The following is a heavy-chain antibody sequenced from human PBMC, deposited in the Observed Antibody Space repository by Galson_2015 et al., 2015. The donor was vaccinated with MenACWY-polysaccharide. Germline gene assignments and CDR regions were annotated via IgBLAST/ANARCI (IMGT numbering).Heavy chain of an antibody. CDR2: TYYRSKWYN. J-gene: IGHJ6*02. D-gene: IGHD7-27*01. CDR3: ARDGELGVGYYYYYGMDV. Sequence: CAISGDSVSRNSVAWNWIRQSPSRGLEWLGRTYYRSKWYNDYAVSVKSRITINPDTSKNQFSLQLNSVTPEDTAVYYCARDGELGVGYYYYYGMDVWGQGTTVTVSS. V-gene: IGHV6-1*01. CDR1: GDSVSRNSVA.